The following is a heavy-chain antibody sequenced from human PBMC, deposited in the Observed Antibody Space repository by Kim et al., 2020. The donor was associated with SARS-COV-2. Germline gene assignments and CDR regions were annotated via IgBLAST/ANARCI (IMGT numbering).Heavy chain of an antibody. V-gene: IGHV1-69*01. CDR3: ARHYDHRLYSYSGMDV. J-gene: IGHJ6*02. D-gene: IGHD3-16*01. Sequence: PKFQGRVTITADESTSTAFMELSSLRSDDTAVYFCARHYDHRLYSYSGMDVWGQGTTVTVSS.